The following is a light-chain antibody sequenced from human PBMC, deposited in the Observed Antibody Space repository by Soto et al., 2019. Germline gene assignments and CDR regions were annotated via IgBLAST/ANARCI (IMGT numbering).Light chain of an antibody. Sequence: EIVLTQSPGTLSLSPGERATLSCRASQSVSSSYLAWYQQKPGQAPRLLIYGASSRATGIPDRFSGSGSGTHFTLTISRLEPEDFAVYYCQQYGSSLFTFGPGTKVDI. CDR3: QQYGSSLFT. CDR1: QSVSSSY. CDR2: GAS. V-gene: IGKV3-20*01. J-gene: IGKJ3*01.